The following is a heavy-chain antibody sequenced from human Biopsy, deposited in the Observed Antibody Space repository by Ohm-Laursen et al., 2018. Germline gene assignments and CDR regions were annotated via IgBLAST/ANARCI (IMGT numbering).Heavy chain of an antibody. CDR2: NIPNLGTG. J-gene: IGHJ1*01. D-gene: IGHD3-9*01. Sequence: GASVKVSCNVPGGTFSNYGVNWVRQAPGQGLEWLGGNIPNLGTGNYAQKFQDRVTVTADTSTSTATMELRSLRSDDTAVYYCATKLTGYFHHWGQGTLVIVSS. CDR3: ATKLTGYFHH. V-gene: IGHV1-69*06. CDR1: GGTFSNYG.